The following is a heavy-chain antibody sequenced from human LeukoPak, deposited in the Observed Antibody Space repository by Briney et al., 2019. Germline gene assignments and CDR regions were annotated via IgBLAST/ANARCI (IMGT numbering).Heavy chain of an antibody. CDR2: ISSSGSGGNT. CDR3: ARIDGSGEIQFDY. Sequence: GGSLRLSCAASGVTLSSYAMSWARQAPGKGLEWVSGISSSGSGGNTYYADSVKGRFTISRDNAKNSLYLQMNSLRAEDTAVYYCARIDGSGEIQFDYWGQGTLVTVSS. V-gene: IGHV3-23*01. D-gene: IGHD3-10*01. J-gene: IGHJ4*02. CDR1: GVTLSSYA.